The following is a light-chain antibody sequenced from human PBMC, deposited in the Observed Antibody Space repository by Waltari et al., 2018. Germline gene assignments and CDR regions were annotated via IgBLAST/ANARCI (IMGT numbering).Light chain of an antibody. Sequence: DIVMTQSPDSLAVSLGERATIRCKSSQRDMYRSNNKDYLAWYQQKPGQPPKLLIYWASTRESGVPDRFSGSGSATNFTLTISSLQAEDVAVYWCQQYITSPVTFGQGTRLEIK. J-gene: IGKJ5*01. CDR1: QRDMYRSNNKDY. V-gene: IGKV4-1*01. CDR3: QQYITSPVT. CDR2: WAS.